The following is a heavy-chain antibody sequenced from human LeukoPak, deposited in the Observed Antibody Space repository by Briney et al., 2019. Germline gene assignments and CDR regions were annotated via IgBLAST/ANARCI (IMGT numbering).Heavy chain of an antibody. Sequence: GTSLRLSCAASGFNFRTYAFHWVRQAPGKGPEWMAFITYDGSNTYYADSVKGRFTISRDNSKNTLYLQMNSLRAEDTAVYYCAHADIVVVPAARFDYWGQGTLVTVSS. CDR3: AHADIVVVPAARFDY. J-gene: IGHJ4*02. V-gene: IGHV3-30*04. D-gene: IGHD2-2*01. CDR1: GFNFRTYA. CDR2: ITYDGSNT.